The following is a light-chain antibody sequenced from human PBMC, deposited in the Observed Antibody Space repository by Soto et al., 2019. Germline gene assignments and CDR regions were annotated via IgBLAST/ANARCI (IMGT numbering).Light chain of an antibody. CDR1: SSNIGSNT. CDR2: SND. CDR3: AAWDDTLNGWV. J-gene: IGLJ3*02. Sequence: QPVLTQPPSVSGTPGQRVTISCSGSSSNIGSNTVNWYQQLPGTAPKLLIYSNDQRPSGVPDRFSGSKSGTSASLAISGLQSEDEADYYCAAWDDTLNGWVFGGWTKLTVL. V-gene: IGLV1-44*01.